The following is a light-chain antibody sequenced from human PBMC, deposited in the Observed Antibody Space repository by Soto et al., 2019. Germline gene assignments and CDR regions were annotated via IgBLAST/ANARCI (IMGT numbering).Light chain of an antibody. J-gene: IGLJ2*01. Sequence: QSVLTQPPSVSGAPGQRGTISCTRSSSNIGAGYDVHWYQQLPGTAPKLLIYGNSNRPSGVPDRFSGSKSGTSASLAITGLQAEDEADYYCQSYDSSLSGSVFGGGTKVTAL. CDR2: GNS. V-gene: IGLV1-40*01. CDR1: SSNIGAGYD. CDR3: QSYDSSLSGSV.